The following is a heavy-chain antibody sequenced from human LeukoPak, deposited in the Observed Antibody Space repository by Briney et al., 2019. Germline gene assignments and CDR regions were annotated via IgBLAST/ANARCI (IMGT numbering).Heavy chain of an antibody. CDR1: GGSFSGYY. Sequence: SETLSLTCAVYGGSFSGYYWSWIRQPPGKGLEWIGEINHSGSTNYNPSLKSRVTISVDTSKSQFSLKLSSVTAADTAVYYCTRDSWVDYSNYVDYYYGMDVWGQGTTVTVSS. CDR3: TRDSWVDYSNYVDYYYGMDV. CDR2: INHSGST. J-gene: IGHJ6*02. D-gene: IGHD4-11*01. V-gene: IGHV4-34*01.